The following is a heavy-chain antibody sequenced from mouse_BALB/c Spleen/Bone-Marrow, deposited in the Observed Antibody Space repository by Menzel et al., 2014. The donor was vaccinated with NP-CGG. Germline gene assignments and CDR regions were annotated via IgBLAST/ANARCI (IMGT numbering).Heavy chain of an antibody. CDR2: IWGGGKE. D-gene: IGHD2-10*02. J-gene: IGHJ4*01. CDR1: GFSLSDYG. Sequence: QVQLKQSGPGLVAPSQSLSITCTVSGFSLSDYGVSWIRQSPGKGLEWLGVIWGGGKEYYNSVPKSRLSINKDNSKSQVFLKMYSLQTDDTAIYYCAKHRSVYPYAMDYWGQGTSVTVSS. V-gene: IGHV2-6-5*01. CDR3: AKHRSVYPYAMDY.